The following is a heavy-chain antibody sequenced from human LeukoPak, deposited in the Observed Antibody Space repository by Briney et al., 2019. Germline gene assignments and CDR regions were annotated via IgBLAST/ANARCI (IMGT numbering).Heavy chain of an antibody. CDR2: IKGDVSYA. CDR3: ARDNDFWSLDY. J-gene: IGHJ4*02. CDR1: GFTFNSYW. Sequence: GGSLRLSCAASGFTFNSYWMHWVRQAPGKGLVRVSRIKGDVSYANYADSVKGRFTISRDNAKNTLYLQMNSLRVEDTAVYYCARDNDFWSLDYWGQGALVTVSS. V-gene: IGHV3-74*01. D-gene: IGHD3-3*01.